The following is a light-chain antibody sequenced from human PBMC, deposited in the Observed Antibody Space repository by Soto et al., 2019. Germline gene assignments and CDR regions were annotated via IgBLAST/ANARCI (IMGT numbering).Light chain of an antibody. CDR1: SSDVGGYSY. Sequence: QSVLTQPRSVSGSPGHSVTISCTGTSSDVGGYSYVSWYQQHPGKAPKLMISDVSKRPSGVPDRFSGSKFGNTASLTISGLQAEDEAHYYCCSYAGAFTYVFGSGTKVTVL. V-gene: IGLV2-11*01. CDR2: DVS. CDR3: CSYAGAFTYV. J-gene: IGLJ1*01.